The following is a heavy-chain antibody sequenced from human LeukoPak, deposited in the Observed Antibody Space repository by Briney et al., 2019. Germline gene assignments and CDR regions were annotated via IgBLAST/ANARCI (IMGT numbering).Heavy chain of an antibody. J-gene: IGHJ6*03. D-gene: IGHD5-18*01. CDR1: GITFSDYT. V-gene: IGHV3-21*01. CDR2: ISSSSSYI. CDR3: VRGEYSYGPLDYYYYMDV. Sequence: GGSLRLSCAASGITFSDYTMNWVRQAPGKGQEWVSSISSSSSYIYYADSVKGRFTISRDNAKNSLSLQMKSLRAEDTAVYYCVRGEYSYGPLDYYYYMDVWGKGTTVTVSS.